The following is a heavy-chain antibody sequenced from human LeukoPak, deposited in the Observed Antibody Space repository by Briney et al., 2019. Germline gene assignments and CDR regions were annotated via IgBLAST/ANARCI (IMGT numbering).Heavy chain of an antibody. CDR1: GFSLSGYC. D-gene: IGHD5-12*01. J-gene: IGHJ4*02. CDR3: ARGGYSFDY. Sequence: GGSLRLSCAASGFSLSGYCMSWVRQAPGKGLEWVARLHANGDEKNFVGSVQGRFTVSRDNAKNSLYLQMNSLRVEDTAVYYCARGGYSFDYLGQGTLVTVSS. V-gene: IGHV3-7*01. CDR2: LHANGDEK.